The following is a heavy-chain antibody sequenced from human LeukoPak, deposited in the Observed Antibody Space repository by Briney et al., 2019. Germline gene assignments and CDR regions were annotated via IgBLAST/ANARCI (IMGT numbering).Heavy chain of an antibody. J-gene: IGHJ3*01. CDR1: GFTFSSYG. CDR2: INWNGGST. CDR3: ARRMPGDAFDV. Sequence: SGGSLRLSCTASGFTFSSYGMNWVRQPPGKGLEWVCNINWNGGSTSYADSLKGRLTISRDNAKSSLYLQMNSLRAEDTAMYFCARRMPGDAFDVWGQGTMVTVSS. V-gene: IGHV3-20*04. D-gene: IGHD2-2*01.